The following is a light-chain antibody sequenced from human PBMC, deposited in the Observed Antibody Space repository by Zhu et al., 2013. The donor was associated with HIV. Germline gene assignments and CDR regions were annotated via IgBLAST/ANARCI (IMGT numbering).Light chain of an antibody. Sequence: QSVLTQPPSVSGAPGQRVTISCTGSGSNIAAGYDVHWFQQLPGSAPKLLIDGKNNRPSGVPDRFSVSQSGTSASLAITGVQAEDEADYYCQSYDSSLGCQYVFGSGTKLTV. J-gene: IGLJ1*01. CDR1: GSNIAAGYD. CDR2: GKN. CDR3: QSYDSSLGCQYV. V-gene: IGLV1-40*01.